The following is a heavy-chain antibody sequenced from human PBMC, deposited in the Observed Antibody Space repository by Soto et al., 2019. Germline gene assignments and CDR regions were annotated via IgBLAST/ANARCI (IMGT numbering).Heavy chain of an antibody. J-gene: IGHJ4*02. CDR2: INHSGST. Sequence: SETLSLTCAVYGGSFSGYYWSWIRQPPGKGLEWIGEINHSGSTNYNPSLKSRVTISVDTSKNQFSLKLSSVTAADTAVYYCARALVYWGQGTLDTVSS. CDR3: ARALVY. V-gene: IGHV4-34*01. CDR1: GGSFSGYY.